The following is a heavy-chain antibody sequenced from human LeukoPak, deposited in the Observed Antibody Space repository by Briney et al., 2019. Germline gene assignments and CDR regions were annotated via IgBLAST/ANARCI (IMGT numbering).Heavy chain of an antibody. V-gene: IGHV4-59*05. CDR2: IYYSGST. J-gene: IGHJ4*02. D-gene: IGHD3-3*01. CDR3: ASNTIFGVVISNY. CDR1: GGSISSYY. Sequence: SETLSLTCTVSGGSISSYYWSWIRQPPGKGLEWIGSIYYSGSTYYNPSLKSRVTISVDTSKNQFSLKLSSVTAADTAVYYCASNTIFGVVISNYWGQGTLVTVSS.